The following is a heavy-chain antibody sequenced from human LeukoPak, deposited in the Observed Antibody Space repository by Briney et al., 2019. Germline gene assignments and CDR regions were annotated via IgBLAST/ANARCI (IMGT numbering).Heavy chain of an antibody. J-gene: IGHJ3*02. CDR1: GGSISSYY. CDR3: ARDPTTHDAFDI. Sequence: SETLSLTCTVSGGSISSYYWSWIRQPPGKGVEWIGYIYYSGSTNYNPSLKSRVTISVDTPKNQFSLKLSSVTAADTAVYYCARDPTTHDAFDIWGQGTMVTVSS. D-gene: IGHD4-17*01. CDR2: IYYSGST. V-gene: IGHV4-59*01.